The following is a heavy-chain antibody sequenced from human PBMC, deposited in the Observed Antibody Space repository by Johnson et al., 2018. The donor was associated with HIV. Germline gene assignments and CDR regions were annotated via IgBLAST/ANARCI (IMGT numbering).Heavy chain of an antibody. CDR2: IHTDGRTP. Sequence: VQLVESGGGLVQPGGSLRLSCAASGFTFSSYWMHWVRQAPGKGLVWVSHIHTDGRTPIYADSVKGRFPNSRDNAKSKLYLQMNSLRAEDTAVYYCVRSASKYDAVDIWGQGTVVTVSS. V-gene: IGHV3-74*01. CDR3: VRSASKYDAVDI. J-gene: IGHJ3*02. CDR1: GFTFSSYW.